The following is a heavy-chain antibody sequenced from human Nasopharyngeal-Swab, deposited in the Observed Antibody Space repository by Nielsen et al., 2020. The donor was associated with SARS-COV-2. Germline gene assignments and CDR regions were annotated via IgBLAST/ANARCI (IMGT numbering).Heavy chain of an antibody. J-gene: IGHJ4*02. D-gene: IGHD3-3*01. CDR1: GGSISSGGYY. Sequence: SETLSLTCTVSGGSISSGGYYWSWIRQHPGKGLEWIGYIYYSGSTYYNPSLKSRVTISVDTSKNQFSLKLSCVTAADTAVYYCARELSSITIFGVVTRYFDYWGQGTLVTVSS. CDR3: ARELSSITIFGVVTRYFDY. CDR2: IYYSGST. V-gene: IGHV4-31*03.